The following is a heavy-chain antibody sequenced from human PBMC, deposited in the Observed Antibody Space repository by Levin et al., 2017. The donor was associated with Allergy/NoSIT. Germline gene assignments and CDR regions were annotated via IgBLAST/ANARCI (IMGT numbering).Heavy chain of an antibody. CDR1: GGTFSNSA. Sequence: AASVKVSCKASGGTFSNSAINWVRQAPGQGLEWMGGIIPIFGTANYAQKFQGRVTLSADESTSTTYMELSSLRSDDAAVYYCARDPMTPFGDYEKYYFHGMDVWGQGTTVTVSS. CDR2: IIPIFGTA. D-gene: IGHD4-17*01. J-gene: IGHJ6*02. CDR3: ARDPMTPFGDYEKYYFHGMDV. V-gene: IGHV1-69*13.